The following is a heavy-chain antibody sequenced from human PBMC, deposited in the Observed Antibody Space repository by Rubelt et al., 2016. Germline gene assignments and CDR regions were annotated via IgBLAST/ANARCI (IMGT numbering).Heavy chain of an antibody. Sequence: QLQLQESGPGLVKPSETLSLTCTVSGGSFSSSNYYWSWLRQPPGKGLEWIGYFYSGSTNYKPSLKSRVTISVDTSKNLFSLNLRAVTAAATAVYYCAGDRGRTPFDYWGQGILVTVSS. CDR1: GGSFSSSNYY. CDR3: AGDRGRTPFDY. CDR2: FYSGST. V-gene: IGHV4-61*01. J-gene: IGHJ4*02. D-gene: IGHD1-14*01.